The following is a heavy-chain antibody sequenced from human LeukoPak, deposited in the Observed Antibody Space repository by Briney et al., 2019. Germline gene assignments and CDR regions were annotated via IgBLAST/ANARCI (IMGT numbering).Heavy chain of an antibody. J-gene: IGHJ4*02. CDR1: GVTFSSYA. CDR3: ASHLNSGYDRYTPYYFDY. D-gene: IGHD5-12*01. Sequence: VASVKVSCKASGVTFSSYAISWVRQAPGQGLEWMGGIIPIFGTANYAQKFQGRVTITADESTSTAYMELSSLRSEDTAVYYCASHLNSGYDRYTPYYFDYWGQGTLVTVSS. CDR2: IIPIFGTA. V-gene: IGHV1-69*13.